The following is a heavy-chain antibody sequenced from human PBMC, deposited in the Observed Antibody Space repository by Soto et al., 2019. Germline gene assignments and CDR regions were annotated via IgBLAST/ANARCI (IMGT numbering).Heavy chain of an antibody. CDR3: AKDHRSGAYFDY. Sequence: QVQLVESGGGVVQPGRSLRLSCAASGFTFSSYGMHWVLQAPGKGLEWVAVISYDGSNKYYADSVKGRFTISRDNSKNTLYLQMNSLRAEDTAVYYCAKDHRSGAYFDYWGQGTLVTVSS. CDR2: ISYDGSNK. CDR1: GFTFSSYG. J-gene: IGHJ4*02. V-gene: IGHV3-30*18. D-gene: IGHD1-26*01.